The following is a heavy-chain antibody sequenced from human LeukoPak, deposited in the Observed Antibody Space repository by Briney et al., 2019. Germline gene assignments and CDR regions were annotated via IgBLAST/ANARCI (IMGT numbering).Heavy chain of an antibody. Sequence: SETLSLTCTVSGGSISSYYWSWIRQPPGKGLEWIGYIYYSGSTNYNPSLKSRATISVDTSKNQFSLKLSSVTAADTAVYYCARGGYSGYDYAPLDYWGQGTLVTVSS. V-gene: IGHV4-59*01. J-gene: IGHJ4*02. D-gene: IGHD5-12*01. CDR1: GGSISSYY. CDR3: ARGGYSGYDYAPLDY. CDR2: IYYSGST.